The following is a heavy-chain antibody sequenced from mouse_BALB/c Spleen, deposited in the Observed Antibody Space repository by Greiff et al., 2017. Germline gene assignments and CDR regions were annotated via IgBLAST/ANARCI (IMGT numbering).Heavy chain of an antibody. CDR1: GFTFSSFG. J-gene: IGHJ4*01. D-gene: IGHD1-1*01. CDR2: ISSGSSTI. CDR3: ATTVVARDAMDY. V-gene: IGHV5-17*02. Sequence: EVQGVESGGGLVQPGGSRKLSCAASGFTFSSFGLHWVRQAPEKGLEWVAYISSGSSTIYYAETVKGRFTISRDNPKNTLFLQMTSLRSEDTAMYYCATTVVARDAMDYWGQGTSVTVSS.